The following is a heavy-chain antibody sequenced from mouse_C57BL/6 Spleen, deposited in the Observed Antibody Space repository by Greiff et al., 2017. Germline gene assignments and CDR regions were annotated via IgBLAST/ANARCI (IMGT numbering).Heavy chain of an antibody. CDR1: GYTFTSYW. D-gene: IGHD3-3*01. V-gene: IGHV1-69*01. Sequence: QVQLQQPGAELVMPGASVKLSCKASGYTFTSYWMHWVKQRPGQGLEWIGEIDPSDSYTNYNQKFKGKSTLTVDKSSSTAYMQLSSLTSEASAVYYCARSGDGYFDDWGKGTTLTVSS. CDR2: IDPSDSYT. J-gene: IGHJ2*01. CDR3: ARSGDGYFDD.